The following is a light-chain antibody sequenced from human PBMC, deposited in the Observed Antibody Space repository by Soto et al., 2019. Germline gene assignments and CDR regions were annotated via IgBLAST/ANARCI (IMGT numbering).Light chain of an antibody. CDR2: EVS. Sequence: QSVLTQPASVSGSPGQSITISCTGTSSDVGGYDFVSWYQHHPGKVPKLMIFEVSKRPSGVSNRFSGSKSGNTASLTISGLQSDDEADYYCCSYAGNNALVFGGGTKLTVL. V-gene: IGLV2-23*02. CDR3: CSYAGNNALV. CDR1: SSDVGGYDF. J-gene: IGLJ3*02.